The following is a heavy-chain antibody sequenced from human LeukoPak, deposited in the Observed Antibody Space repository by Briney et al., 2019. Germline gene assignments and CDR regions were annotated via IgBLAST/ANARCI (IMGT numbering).Heavy chain of an antibody. CDR3: ARSNDDGDHLFDY. CDR2: VYYSGST. J-gene: IGHJ4*02. V-gene: IGHV4-39*01. D-gene: IGHD4-17*01. Sequence: PSETLSLTCSVSGGSIISSSHYWGWIRQPPGKGLEWIGSVYYSGSTYYNPSLKSRLTMSVDTSKNQLSLKLSSATAADTAVYYCARSNDDGDHLFDYWGQGTLVTVSS. CDR1: GGSIISSSHY.